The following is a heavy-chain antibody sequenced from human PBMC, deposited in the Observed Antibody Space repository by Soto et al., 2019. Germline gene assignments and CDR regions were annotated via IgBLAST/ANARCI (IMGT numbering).Heavy chain of an antibody. V-gene: IGHV3-33*01. CDR1: GFDFSYYG. Sequence: QVQLVASGGGVVQPERSLRLSCAASGFDFSYYGMYWVRQAPGKGLEWVAVIRYDGSNKDYAGSVKGRFTISSDNSKNILSLQMDRLTAEDTGVYYCARATTSTVHGMDVWGQGTTVSVS. CDR3: ARATTSTVHGMDV. CDR2: IRYDGSNK. D-gene: IGHD4-17*01. J-gene: IGHJ6*02.